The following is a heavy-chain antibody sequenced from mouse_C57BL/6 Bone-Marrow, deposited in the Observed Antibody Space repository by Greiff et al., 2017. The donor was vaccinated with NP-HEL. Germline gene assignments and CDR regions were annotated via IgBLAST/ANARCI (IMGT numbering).Heavy chain of an antibody. D-gene: IGHD1-1*01. Sequence: VQLQQSGAELVRPGASVKLSCTASGFNIKDDYMHWVKQRPEQGLEWIGWIDPENGDTEYASKFQGKATIPADTSSNTAYLQLSSLTSEDTAVYYCTKGGSSPFAYWGQGTLVTVSA. V-gene: IGHV14-4*01. CDR1: GFNIKDDY. J-gene: IGHJ3*01. CDR2: IDPENGDT. CDR3: TKGGSSPFAY.